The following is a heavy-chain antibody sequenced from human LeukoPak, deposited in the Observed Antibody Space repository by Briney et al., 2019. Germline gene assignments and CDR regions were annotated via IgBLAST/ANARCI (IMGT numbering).Heavy chain of an antibody. Sequence: SETLSLTCAVYGGSFSGYYWSWIRQPPWKGLEWIGEINHSGSNNYNPSLKSRVTISVGTSKNQFSLKLSSVTAADTAVYYCARRYSSSVSWFDPWGQGTLVTVSS. CDR1: GGSFSGYY. D-gene: IGHD6-13*01. CDR3: ARRYSSSVSWFDP. J-gene: IGHJ5*02. V-gene: IGHV4-34*01. CDR2: INHSGSN.